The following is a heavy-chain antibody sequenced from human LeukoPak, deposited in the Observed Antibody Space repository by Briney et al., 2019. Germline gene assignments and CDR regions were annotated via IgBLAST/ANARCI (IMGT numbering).Heavy chain of an antibody. CDR2: ISGSGGST. V-gene: IGHV3-23*01. D-gene: IGHD5-18*01. Sequence: PGGSLRLSCAASGFTFSNYAMSWVRQAPGKGLEWVSVISGSGGSTYYVDSVKGRLTISRDNAKNTLYLQMNSLRAEDTAVYYCARDTAMVLYYYYYYMDVWGKGTTVTVSS. CDR1: GFTFSNYA. J-gene: IGHJ6*03. CDR3: ARDTAMVLYYYYYYMDV.